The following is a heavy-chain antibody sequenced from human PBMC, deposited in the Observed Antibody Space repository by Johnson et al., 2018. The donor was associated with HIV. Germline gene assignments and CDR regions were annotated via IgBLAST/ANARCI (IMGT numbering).Heavy chain of an antibody. V-gene: IGHV3-7*03. CDR3: AREGPGTTGVDAFDI. Sequence: VQLVESGGGVVQPGRSLRLSCAASGFTFSSYAMHWVRQAPGKGLEWVANIKQDGSEKYYVDSVKGRFTISRDNAKNSLYLQMNSLRAEDKAVYYCAREGPGTTGVDAFDIWGHGTMVTVSS. CDR1: GFTFSSYA. D-gene: IGHD1-14*01. CDR2: IKQDGSEK. J-gene: IGHJ3*02.